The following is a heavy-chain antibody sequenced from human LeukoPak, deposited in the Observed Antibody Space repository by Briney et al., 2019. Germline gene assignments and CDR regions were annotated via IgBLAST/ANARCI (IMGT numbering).Heavy chain of an antibody. J-gene: IGHJ5*02. V-gene: IGHV4-4*07. Sequence: SETLSLTCTVPGGSISSYYWSWIRQPAGKGLEWIGRIYTSGSTNYNPSLKSRVTMSVDTSKNQFSLKLSSVTAADTAVYYCAREVGHYDFWSADEWRWFDPWGQGTLVTVSS. D-gene: IGHD3-3*01. CDR1: GGSISSYY. CDR3: AREVGHYDFWSADEWRWFDP. CDR2: IYTSGST.